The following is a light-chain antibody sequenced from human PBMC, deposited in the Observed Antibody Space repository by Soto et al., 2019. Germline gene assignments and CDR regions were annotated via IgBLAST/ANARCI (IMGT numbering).Light chain of an antibody. V-gene: IGLV2-14*01. Sequence: QSVLTQPASVSGSPGQSITISCTGTSSDVGGYNYVSWYQQHPGKAPKLMIYEVSNRPSGVSNRFSGSKSGNTAALTISGRQAEDEADDCCDSYGSTSTRYVFGTGTKLTVL. CDR3: DSYGSTSTRYV. CDR1: SSDVGGYNY. J-gene: IGLJ1*01. CDR2: EVS.